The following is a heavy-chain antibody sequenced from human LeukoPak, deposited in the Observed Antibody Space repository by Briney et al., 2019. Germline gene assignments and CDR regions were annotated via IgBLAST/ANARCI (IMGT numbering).Heavy chain of an antibody. D-gene: IGHD6-19*01. J-gene: IGHJ4*02. V-gene: IGHV4-39*01. CDR3: ARGGSSSGWYNDY. CDR2: IYYSGST. Sequence: SETLSLTCTVSGGSISSSSYYWGWIRQPPGKGLEWIGSIYYSGSTYYNPSLKSRVTISVDTSKNQFSLKLSSVTAADTAVYYCARGGSSSGWYNDYWGQGTLATVSS. CDR1: GGSISSSSYY.